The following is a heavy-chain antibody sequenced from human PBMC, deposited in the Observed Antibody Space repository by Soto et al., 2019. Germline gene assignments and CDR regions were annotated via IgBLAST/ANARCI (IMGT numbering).Heavy chain of an antibody. Sequence: QVQLVQSGAEEKKPGASVKVSCKASGYTFTSYAMHWVRQAPGQRLEWMGWINAGNSNTKYSEKFQGRVTITRDTSENTVYLELSSLRSEDTAVYYCARRSSVGTALDYWGQGTLVTVSS. D-gene: IGHD2-21*02. V-gene: IGHV1-3*05. CDR1: GYTFTSYA. CDR2: INAGNSNT. J-gene: IGHJ4*02. CDR3: ARRSSVGTALDY.